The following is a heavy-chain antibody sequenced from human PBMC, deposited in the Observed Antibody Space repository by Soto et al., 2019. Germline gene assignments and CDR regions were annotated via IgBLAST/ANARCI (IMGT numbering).Heavy chain of an antibody. Sequence: TRGPTYSGSGGLIRSDTYLGCWIRQHPEKDLERIGTLYYSGNTYSKPSLKSRLTISIDKSKNQFSLKVASVTAADTAVYYCASSSLYRMDVWGQGPTVS. CDR1: GGLIRSDTYL. V-gene: IGHV4-30-4*01. CDR3: ASSSLYRMDV. CDR2: LYYSGNT. J-gene: IGHJ6*02.